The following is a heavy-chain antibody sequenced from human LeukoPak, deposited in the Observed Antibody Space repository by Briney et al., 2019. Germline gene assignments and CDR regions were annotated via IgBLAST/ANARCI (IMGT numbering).Heavy chain of an antibody. CDR2: IKSKTDGGTT. D-gene: IGHD3-10*01. J-gene: IGHJ4*02. V-gene: IGHV3-15*01. CDR3: TTDLGLWFGVQGRDY. Sequence: GGSLRLSCAASGFTFSSYSMNWVRQAPGKGLEWVGRIKSKTDGGTTDYAAPVKGRFTISRDDSKNTLYLQMNSLKTEDTAVYYCTTDLGLWFGVQGRDYWGQGTLVTVPS. CDR1: GFTFSSYS.